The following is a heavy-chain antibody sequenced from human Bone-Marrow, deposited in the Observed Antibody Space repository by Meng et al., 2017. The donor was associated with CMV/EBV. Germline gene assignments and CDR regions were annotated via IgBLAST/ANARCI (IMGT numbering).Heavy chain of an antibody. Sequence: ASVKVSCKASGYTFTSYDINWVRQATGQGLEWMGWMNPNSGNTGYAQKFQGRVTMTRNTSISTAYMELSSLRSEDTAVYYCSSANDYINYYGMDVWGQGTTVTVSS. CDR3: SSANDYINYYGMDV. V-gene: IGHV1-8*01. CDR2: MNPNSGNT. CDR1: GYTFTSYD. J-gene: IGHJ6*02. D-gene: IGHD4-11*01.